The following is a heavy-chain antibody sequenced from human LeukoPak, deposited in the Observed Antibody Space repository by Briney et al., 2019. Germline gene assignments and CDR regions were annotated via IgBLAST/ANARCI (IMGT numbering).Heavy chain of an antibody. Sequence: GGSLRLSCAASGSTFSSYGMHWVRQAPGKGLEWVAVISYDGSNKYYADSVKGRFTISRDNSKNTLYLQMNSLRAEDTAVYYCAMYGSGSYGYFDYWGQGTLVTVSS. V-gene: IGHV3-30*03. D-gene: IGHD3-10*01. CDR3: AMYGSGSYGYFDY. CDR2: ISYDGSNK. J-gene: IGHJ4*02. CDR1: GSTFSSYG.